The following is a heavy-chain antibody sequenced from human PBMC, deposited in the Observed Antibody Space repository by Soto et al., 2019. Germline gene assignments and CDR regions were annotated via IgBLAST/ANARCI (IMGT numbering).Heavy chain of an antibody. CDR3: ARDRRAVAGNTYYYYGMDV. CDR1: GGTFSSYA. V-gene: IGHV1-69*13. CDR2: IIPIFGTA. Sequence: ASVKVSCKASGGTFSSYAISWVRQAPGQGLEWMGGIIPIFGTANYAQKFQGRVTITADESTSTAYMELSSLRSEDTAVYYCARDRRAVAGNTYYYYGMDVWGQGTTVTVSS. J-gene: IGHJ6*02. D-gene: IGHD6-19*01.